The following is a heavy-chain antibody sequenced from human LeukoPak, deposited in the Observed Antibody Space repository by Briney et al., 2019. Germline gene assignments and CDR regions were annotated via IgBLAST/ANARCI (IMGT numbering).Heavy chain of an antibody. CDR1: GFTFSSYG. CDR2: ISFDATNK. D-gene: IGHD2-8*01. Sequence: GGSLRLSCAASGFTFSSYGMHWVRQAPGKGLEWVAVISFDATNKYYADSVKGRFTISRDNAKNSLYLQMNSLRDEDTAVYYCATLPTGVYYFDYWGQGTLVTVSS. V-gene: IGHV3-30*03. J-gene: IGHJ4*02. CDR3: ATLPTGVYYFDY.